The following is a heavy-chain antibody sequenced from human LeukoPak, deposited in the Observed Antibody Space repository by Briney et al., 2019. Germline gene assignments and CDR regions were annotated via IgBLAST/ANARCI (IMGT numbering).Heavy chain of an antibody. CDR2: MYYSGSS. D-gene: IGHD6-19*01. V-gene: IGHV4-38-2*02. CDR1: GYSISSGYY. J-gene: IGHJ3*02. CDR3: ARRGSSGRAFHI. Sequence: SETLSLTCTVSGYSISSGYYWGWIRQPPGKGLEWIGSMYYSGSSYYNPSLKSRVTISVDTSKNQFSLKLSSVTAADTAVYYCARRGSSGRAFHIWGQGTMVTVSS.